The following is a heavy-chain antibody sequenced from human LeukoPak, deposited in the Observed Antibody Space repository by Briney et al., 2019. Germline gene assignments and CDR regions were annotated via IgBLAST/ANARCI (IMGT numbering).Heavy chain of an antibody. D-gene: IGHD2-15*01. CDR1: GFIFSSYG. CDR2: IRYDGSNK. Sequence: GGSLRLSCAASGFIFSSYGMHWVRQAPGKGLEWVAFIRYDGSNKYYADSVKGRFTISRDNSKNTLYLQMNSLRAEDTAVYYCARDGGTRYCSGGSCYKSYYFDSWGQGTLVTVSS. V-gene: IGHV3-30*02. J-gene: IGHJ4*02. CDR3: ARDGGTRYCSGGSCYKSYYFDS.